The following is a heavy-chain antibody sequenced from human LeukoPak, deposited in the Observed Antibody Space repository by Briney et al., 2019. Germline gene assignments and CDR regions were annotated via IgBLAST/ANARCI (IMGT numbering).Heavy chain of an antibody. D-gene: IGHD5-18*01. CDR3: AVRGYSYGSLDY. CDR2: ISDSGNT. V-gene: IGHV4-39*07. J-gene: IGHJ4*02. CDR1: GDSISSSTYS. Sequence: SETLSLTCTVSGDSISSSTYSWGWIRQPPGKGLEWIGTISDSGNTYYNPSLKSRVTMSLDTSKNQFSLKLSSVTAADTAVYYCAVRGYSYGSLDYWGQGTLVTVSS.